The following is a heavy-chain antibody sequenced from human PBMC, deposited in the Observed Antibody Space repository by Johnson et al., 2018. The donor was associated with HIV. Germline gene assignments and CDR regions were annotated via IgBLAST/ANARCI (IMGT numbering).Heavy chain of an antibody. CDR1: GFTFSSYA. CDR2: ISYDGSNK. CDR3: ARAGYGDFWDAFDS. Sequence: QVQLVESGGGVVQPGRSLRLSCAASGFTFSSYAMHWVRQAPGKGLEWVAVISYDGSNKYYADSVKGRFTISRDNSKNTLYLQMNSLRAEDTAVYYCARAGYGDFWDAFDSWGQGTMVTVSS. J-gene: IGHJ3*02. D-gene: IGHD4-17*01. V-gene: IGHV3-30*04.